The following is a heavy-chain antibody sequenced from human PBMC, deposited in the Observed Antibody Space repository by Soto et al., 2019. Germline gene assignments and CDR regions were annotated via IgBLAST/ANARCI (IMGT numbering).Heavy chain of an antibody. D-gene: IGHD6-19*01. CDR3: ARGGEELAAVAERRHYYYYYGMDV. CDR2: INPNSGGT. CDR1: GYTFTGYY. V-gene: IGHV1-2*02. Sequence: ASVKVSCKASGYTFTGYYMHWVRQAPGQGLEWMGWINPNSGGTNYAQKFQGRVTMTRDTSISTAYMELSRLRSDDTAVYYCARGGEELAAVAERRHYYYYYGMDVWGQGTTVTVSS. J-gene: IGHJ6*02.